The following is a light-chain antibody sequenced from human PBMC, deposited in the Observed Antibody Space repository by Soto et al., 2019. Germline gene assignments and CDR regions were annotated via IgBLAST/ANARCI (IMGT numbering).Light chain of an antibody. CDR1: QSVTSSY. J-gene: IGKJ4*01. V-gene: IGKV3-20*01. CDR3: QQYGDSPLT. CDR2: GVS. Sequence: EIVLTQSPGTVSLSPGERATLSCRASQSVTSSYLAWYQQKPGQAPRLLIYGVSSRATGIPDRFSGSGAGTDFTLTISGLEPEDFAVYYCQQYGDSPLTLGGGTKVDI.